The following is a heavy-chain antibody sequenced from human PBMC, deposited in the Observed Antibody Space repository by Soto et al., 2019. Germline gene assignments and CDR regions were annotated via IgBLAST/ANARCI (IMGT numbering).Heavy chain of an antibody. D-gene: IGHD3-3*01. CDR2: ISWDGGST. V-gene: IGHV3-43*01. J-gene: IGHJ3*02. CDR3: AKDMARDDGFLEWFGAFDI. CDR1: GFTFDDYT. Sequence: GGSLRLSCAASGFTFDDYTMHWVRQAPGKGLEWVSLISWDGGSTYYADSVKGRFTISRDNSKNSLYLQMNSLRTEDTALYYCAKDMARDDGFLEWFGAFDIWGQGTMVTVSS.